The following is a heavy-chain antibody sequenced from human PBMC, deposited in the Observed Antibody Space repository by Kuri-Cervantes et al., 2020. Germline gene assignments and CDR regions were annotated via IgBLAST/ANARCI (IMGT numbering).Heavy chain of an antibody. Sequence: SLKISCAASGFTFADYAMHWVRQAPGKGLEWVSGISWNSGSIGYADSVKGRFTISRDNAKNSLYLQMNSLRAEDTALYYCAKERLGGYSYGFGYYYYGMDVWGQGTTVTVSS. V-gene: IGHV3-9*01. CDR2: ISWNSGSI. D-gene: IGHD5-18*01. CDR1: GFTFADYA. J-gene: IGHJ6*02. CDR3: AKERLGGYSYGFGYYYYGMDV.